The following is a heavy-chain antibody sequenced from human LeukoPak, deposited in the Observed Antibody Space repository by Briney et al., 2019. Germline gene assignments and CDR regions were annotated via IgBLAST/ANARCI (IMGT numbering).Heavy chain of an antibody. CDR2: IYYSGTT. CDR1: GGSISSYY. J-gene: IGHJ4*02. Sequence: PSETLSLTCTVSGGSISSYYWSWIRQPPGKGLDWIGYIYYSGTTNYNPSLKSRVTISVDTSKNQFSLKLSSVTAADTAVYYCARSHSYYDRSGYSGIDYWGQGTLVTVSS. D-gene: IGHD3-22*01. CDR3: ARSHSYYDRSGYSGIDY. V-gene: IGHV4-59*01.